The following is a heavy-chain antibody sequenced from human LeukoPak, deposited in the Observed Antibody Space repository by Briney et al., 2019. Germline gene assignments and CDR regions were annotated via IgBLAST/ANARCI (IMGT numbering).Heavy chain of an antibody. V-gene: IGHV3-33*08. CDR3: ARRHWADAFDI. J-gene: IGHJ3*02. Sequence: GGSLRLSCAASGFTFSSYGMHWVRQAPGKGLEWVAVIWYDGSNKYYADSVKGRFTISRDNSKNTLYLQMNSLRAEDTAVYYCARRHWADAFDIWGQGTMVTVSS. D-gene: IGHD3-16*01. CDR2: IWYDGSNK. CDR1: GFTFSSYG.